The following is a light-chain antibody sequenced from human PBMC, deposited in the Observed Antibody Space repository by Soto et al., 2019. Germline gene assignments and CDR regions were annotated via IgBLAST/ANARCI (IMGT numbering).Light chain of an antibody. CDR2: EVS. CDR1: SSDVGYYNY. J-gene: IGLJ1*01. CDR3: SSYTSSSTLAV. V-gene: IGLV2-14*01. Sequence: QSALTQPASVSGSPGQSITISCTGTSSDVGYYNYVSWYQQHPGNAPKLIIYEVSNRPAGVSNRFSGSKSGNTASLTISGLQAEDEADYYCSSYTSSSTLAVFGIGTKLTVL.